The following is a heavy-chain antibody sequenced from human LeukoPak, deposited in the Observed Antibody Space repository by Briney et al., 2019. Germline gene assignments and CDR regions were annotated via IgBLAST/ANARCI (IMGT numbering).Heavy chain of an antibody. CDR3: ARQFDP. V-gene: IGHV4-4*09. CDR2: IYTSGTT. J-gene: IGHJ5*02. Sequence: SESLSLTCTVSGGSMSSYYWSWIRQPPGKGLEWVGHIYTSGTTGYTSALKSRLTISIDTSRNQFYLTLRSVTAADTAVYYCARQFDPWGHGTLVTVSS. CDR1: GGSMSSYY.